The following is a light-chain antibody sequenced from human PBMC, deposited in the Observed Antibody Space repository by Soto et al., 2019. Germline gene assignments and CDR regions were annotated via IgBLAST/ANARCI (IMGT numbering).Light chain of an antibody. Sequence: VLTQSPGSLSLSPGERATVSCRASQTVTSSYLAWYQQRPGQAPQLLIYDAVKRATGIPDRFSGSESGRDYTLTISRLEPEDFAVYYCQQYGSSGTFGQGTKVDIK. V-gene: IGKV3-20*01. CDR3: QQYGSSGT. J-gene: IGKJ1*01. CDR1: QTVTSSY. CDR2: DAV.